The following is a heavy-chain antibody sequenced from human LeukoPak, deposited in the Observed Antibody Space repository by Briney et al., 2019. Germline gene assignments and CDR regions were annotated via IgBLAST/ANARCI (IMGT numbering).Heavy chain of an antibody. CDR2: VYYSGST. J-gene: IGHJ5*02. CDR1: GDSISSTTYY. D-gene: IGHD3-10*01. V-gene: IGHV4-39*01. Sequence: SETLSLTCTVSGDSISSTTYYWGWIRQPPGKGLEWIGTVYYSGSTSYNPSLKSRVTMSVDTSKNQFSLKLSSVTAADTAVYYCARLSLLLWFGELRYNWFDPWGQGTLVTVSS. CDR3: ARLSLLLWFGELRYNWFDP.